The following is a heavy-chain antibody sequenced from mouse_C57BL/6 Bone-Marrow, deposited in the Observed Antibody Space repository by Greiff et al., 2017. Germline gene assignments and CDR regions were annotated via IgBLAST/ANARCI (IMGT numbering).Heavy chain of an antibody. V-gene: IGHV1-63*01. CDR2: IYPGGGST. CDR1: GYTFTNYW. Sequence: QVQLQQSGAELVRPGTSVKMSCKASGYTFTNYWIGWAKQRPGHGLEWIGDIYPGGGSTNYNEKFKGKATLTADKSSSTAYMQFSSLTSEDCASYLCARIYYGKSDAMDYWGQGTSVTVSS. CDR3: ARIYYGKSDAMDY. J-gene: IGHJ4*01. D-gene: IGHD2-1*01.